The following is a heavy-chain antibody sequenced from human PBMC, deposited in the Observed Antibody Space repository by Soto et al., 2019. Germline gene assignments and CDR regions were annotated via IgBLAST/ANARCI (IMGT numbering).Heavy chain of an antibody. CDR2: ISAYNGNT. CDR3: ARVYGYISSSFYYYYYVMDV. V-gene: IGHV1-18*01. D-gene: IGHD6-6*01. CDR1: GYTFTSYG. J-gene: IGHJ6*02. Sequence: ASVKVSCKASGYTFTSYGISWVRQAPGQGLEWMGWISAYNGNTNYAQKLQGRVTMTTDTSTSTAYMELRSLRSDDTAVYYCARVYGYISSSFYYYYYVMDVWGQGTTVTVSS.